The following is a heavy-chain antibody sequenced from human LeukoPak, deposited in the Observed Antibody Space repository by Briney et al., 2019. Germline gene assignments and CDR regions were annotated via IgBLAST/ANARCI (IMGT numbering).Heavy chain of an antibody. CDR1: GSSISSYY. Sequence: SETLSLTCTVSGSSISSYYWSWIRQPPGKGLEWIGYIYYSGSTNYNPSLKSRVTISVDTSKNQFSLKLSSVTAADTAVYYCARTARRYTNSWYRQYYFDYWGQGTLVTVSS. CDR3: ARTARRYTNSWYRQYYFDY. CDR2: IYYSGST. V-gene: IGHV4-59*12. J-gene: IGHJ4*02. D-gene: IGHD6-13*01.